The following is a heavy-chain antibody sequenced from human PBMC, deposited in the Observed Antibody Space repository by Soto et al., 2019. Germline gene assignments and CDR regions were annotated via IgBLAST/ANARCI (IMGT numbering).Heavy chain of an antibody. D-gene: IGHD3-10*01. Sequence: SETLSLTCTVSGGSISSSSYYWGWIRQPPGKGLEWIGSIYYSGSTYYNPSLKSRVTISVDTSKNQFSLKLSSVTAADTAVYYCAKAGSLTQHWFDPWGLGTLATVSS. CDR2: IYYSGST. CDR3: AKAGSLTQHWFDP. V-gene: IGHV4-39*01. CDR1: GGSISSSSYY. J-gene: IGHJ5*02.